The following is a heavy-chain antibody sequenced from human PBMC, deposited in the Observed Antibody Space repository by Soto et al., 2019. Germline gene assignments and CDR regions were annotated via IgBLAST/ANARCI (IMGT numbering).Heavy chain of an antibody. CDR3: AKGIAARVSEYYMDV. V-gene: IGHV4-39*01. CDR2: IYYSGST. Sequence: SETLSLTCTVSGGSISSSSYYWGWIRQPPGKGLEWIGSIYYSGSTYYNPSLKSRVTISVDTSKNQFSLKLSSVTAADTAVYYCAKGIAARVSEYYMDVWGQGTMVTVSS. J-gene: IGHJ6*03. CDR1: GGSISSSSYY. D-gene: IGHD6-6*01.